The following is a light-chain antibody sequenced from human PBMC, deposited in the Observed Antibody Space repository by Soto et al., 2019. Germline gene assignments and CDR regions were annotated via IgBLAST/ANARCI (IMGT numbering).Light chain of an antibody. Sequence: EIVLTQSPGTLSLSPGERATLSCRASQSVSSSYLAWYQQKPGQAPRLLIYGASSRATGIPDRFSGSGSGTDFTLTISRLEPEYFAVYYCQQYGSSPRTYTFGQGTRLEIK. CDR3: QQYGSSPRTYT. CDR2: GAS. V-gene: IGKV3-20*01. CDR1: QSVSSSY. J-gene: IGKJ5*01.